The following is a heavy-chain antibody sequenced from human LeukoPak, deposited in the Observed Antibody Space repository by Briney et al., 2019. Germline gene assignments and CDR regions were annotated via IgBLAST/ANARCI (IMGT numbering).Heavy chain of an antibody. J-gene: IGHJ4*02. V-gene: IGHV4-4*07. CDR2: IYTSGST. Sequence: PSETLSLTCTVSGGSISIYYWSWIRQPAGKGLEWIGRIYTSGSTNYTPSLKSRVTMSVDTSKNQFSLKLSSVTAADTAVYYCARETPVIQLDYWGQGTLVTVSS. CDR1: GGSISIYY. D-gene: IGHD5-18*01. CDR3: ARETPVIQLDY.